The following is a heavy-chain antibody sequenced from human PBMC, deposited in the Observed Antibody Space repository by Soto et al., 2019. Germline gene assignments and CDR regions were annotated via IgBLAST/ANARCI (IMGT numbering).Heavy chain of an antibody. CDR2: IIPIFGTT. Sequence: QVQLAQSGAEVKKPGSSVKVSCKASGGSFSSHSISWVRQAPGQGLEWMGGIIPIFGTTHHAQSFQGRVTLTAYKSTSSVYMERSSLRPEDTGLYYCASILGGYFESWGQGTQVTVS. V-gene: IGHV1-69*06. D-gene: IGHD3-3*01. CDR1: GGSFSSHS. J-gene: IGHJ4*02. CDR3: ASILGGYFES.